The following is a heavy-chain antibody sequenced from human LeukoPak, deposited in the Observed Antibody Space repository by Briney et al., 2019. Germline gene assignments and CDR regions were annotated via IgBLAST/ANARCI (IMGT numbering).Heavy chain of an antibody. CDR2: ISGSGGST. CDR1: GFAFSTYA. J-gene: IGHJ3*02. CDR3: AKAVYSGPI. D-gene: IGHD5-12*01. V-gene: IGHV3-23*01. Sequence: GGSLRLSCAASGFAFSTYAMSWVRQAPGKGLEWVSAISGSGGSTYYADSVKGRFTISRDNSKNTLYMQMNSLRVEDTAVYYCAKAVYSGPIWGQGTMVTVSS.